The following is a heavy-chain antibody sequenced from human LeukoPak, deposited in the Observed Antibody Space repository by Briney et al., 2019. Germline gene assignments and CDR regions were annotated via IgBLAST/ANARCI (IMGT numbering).Heavy chain of an antibody. CDR2: IRGDAGST. CDR1: GFTFDAFG. V-gene: IGHV3-20*04. J-gene: IGHJ4*02. D-gene: IGHD7-27*01. CDR3: ARVWAWGSGNYLDN. Sequence: GGSLRLSCAASGFTFDAFGMTWVRQAPGKGLEWVSAIRGDAGSTGYADSVKGRFTISRDNAKNSLYLQMNSLRVEDTALYYCARVWAWGSGNYLDNWGQGTLVTVSS.